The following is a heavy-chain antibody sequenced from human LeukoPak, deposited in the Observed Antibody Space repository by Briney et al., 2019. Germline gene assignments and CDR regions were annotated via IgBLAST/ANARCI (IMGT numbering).Heavy chain of an antibody. CDR3: ARDRAAMVTAWFDP. Sequence: ASVKVFCKASGYTFTSYGTSWVRQAPGQGLEWMGWISAYNGNTNYAQKLQGRVTMTTDTSTSTAYMELRSLRSDDTAVYYCARDRAAMVTAWFDPWGQGTLVTVSS. V-gene: IGHV1-18*01. CDR2: ISAYNGNT. D-gene: IGHD5-18*01. J-gene: IGHJ5*02. CDR1: GYTFTSYG.